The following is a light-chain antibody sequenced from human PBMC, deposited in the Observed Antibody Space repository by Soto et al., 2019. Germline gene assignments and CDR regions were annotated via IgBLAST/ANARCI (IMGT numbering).Light chain of an antibody. CDR2: GAS. Sequence: ERVMTQSPATLSVSPGERATLSCRASQSVGTNLAWYQQRPGQAPRLLIYGASTRATGIPARFSGSGSGTEFTLTISILQSEDFALYYCHQYNKWPLFTFGPGNRVDIK. CDR3: HQYNKWPLFT. J-gene: IGKJ3*01. V-gene: IGKV3-15*01. CDR1: QSVGTN.